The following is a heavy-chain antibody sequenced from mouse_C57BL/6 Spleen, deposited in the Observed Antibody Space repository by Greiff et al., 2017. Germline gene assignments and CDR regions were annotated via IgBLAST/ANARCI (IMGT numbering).Heavy chain of an antibody. J-gene: IGHJ2*01. V-gene: IGHV8-8*01. CDR2: IWWDDDK. D-gene: IGHD1-1*01. CDR3: ARMGRYCSSYYFDY. Sequence: QVQLKESGPGILQPSQTLSLTCSFSGFSLSTFGMGVGWIRQPSGKGLEWLAHIWWDDDKYYNPALKRRLTISKDTSQNRVFLKLANGATADTATYYCARMGRYCSSYYFDYWGQGTTLTVSS. CDR1: GFSLSTFGMG.